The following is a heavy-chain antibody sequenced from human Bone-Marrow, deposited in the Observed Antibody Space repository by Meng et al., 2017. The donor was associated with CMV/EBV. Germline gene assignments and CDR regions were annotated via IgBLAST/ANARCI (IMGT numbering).Heavy chain of an antibody. Sequence: SETLSLTCAVYGGSFSGYYWSWIRQPPGKGLEWIGEINHSGSTNYNPSLKSRVTISVDTSKNQFSLKLSSVTAADTAVYYCARDAAPWRGATPDYWGQGTLVTVSS. CDR3: ARDAAPWRGATPDY. CDR1: GGSFSGYY. CDR2: INHSGST. D-gene: IGHD1-26*01. J-gene: IGHJ4*02. V-gene: IGHV4-34*01.